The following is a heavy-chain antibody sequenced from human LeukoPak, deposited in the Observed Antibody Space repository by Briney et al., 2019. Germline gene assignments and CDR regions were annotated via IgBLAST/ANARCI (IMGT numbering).Heavy chain of an antibody. CDR3: ARGVGATPYTYYYYYYYMDV. D-gene: IGHD1-26*01. V-gene: IGHV4-61*05. CDR2: IYTSGST. J-gene: IGHJ6*03. Sequence: PSETLSLTCTVSGDSISTSNSYWGWIRQPPGKGLEWIGRIYTSGSTNYNPSLKSRVTMSVDTSKNQFSLKLSSVTAADTAVYYCARGVGATPYTYYYYYYYMDVWGKGTTVTVSS. CDR1: GDSISTSNSY.